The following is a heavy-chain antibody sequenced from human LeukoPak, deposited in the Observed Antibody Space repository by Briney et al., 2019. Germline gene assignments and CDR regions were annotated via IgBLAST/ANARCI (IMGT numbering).Heavy chain of an antibody. J-gene: IGHJ4*02. Sequence: ASVKVSCQASGYNFIDYDINWVRQAPGQGPEWMGWMNPSSGNTGYAQKFQGRVSITRDTSINIAYMELTSLGSDDTAVYYCARGISAYSYGYGDNWGRGTLVTVPS. V-gene: IGHV1-8*01. CDR2: MNPSSGNT. CDR3: ARGISAYSYGYGDN. CDR1: GYNFIDYD. D-gene: IGHD5-18*01.